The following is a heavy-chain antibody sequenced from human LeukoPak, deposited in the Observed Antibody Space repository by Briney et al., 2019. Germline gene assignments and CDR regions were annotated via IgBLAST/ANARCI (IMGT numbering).Heavy chain of an antibody. D-gene: IGHD6-19*01. V-gene: IGHV4-39*01. CDR3: ARGPGGWPGRYYGMDV. CDR1: GGSISSSVYY. Sequence: SETLSLTCTVSGGSISSSVYYWGWIRQPPGKGLEWIGSIYYSGSIYYNPSLKSRFTISVDTSKNQFSLKLSSVTAADTAVYYCARGPGGWPGRYYGMDVWGQGTTVTVSS. J-gene: IGHJ6*02. CDR2: IYYSGSI.